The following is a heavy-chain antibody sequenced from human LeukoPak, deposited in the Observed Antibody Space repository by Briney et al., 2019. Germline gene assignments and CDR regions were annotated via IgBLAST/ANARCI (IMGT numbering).Heavy chain of an antibody. CDR2: INPNSGGT. J-gene: IGHJ6*03. V-gene: IGHV1-2*02. CDR1: GYTFTGYY. CDR3: ARVVPAAKGGYYYYYYMDV. D-gene: IGHD2-2*01. Sequence: ASVKVSCKASGYTFTGYYMHWVRQAPGQGLEWMGWINPNSGGTNYAQKFQGRVTMTRDTSISTAYMELSRLRSDDTAVYYCARVVPAAKGGYYYYYYMDVWGKGATVTVSS.